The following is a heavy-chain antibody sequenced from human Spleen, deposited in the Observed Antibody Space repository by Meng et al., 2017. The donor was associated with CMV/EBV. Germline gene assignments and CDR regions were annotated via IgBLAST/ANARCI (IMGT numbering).Heavy chain of an antibody. D-gene: IGHD3-9*01. J-gene: IGHJ4*02. V-gene: IGHV4-34*01. CDR1: GGSFSGYY. Sequence: VQLHEGGAGLLRPSETLSLTCAVYGGSFSGYYWSWIRQPPGKGLEWIGEINHSGSTNYNPSLKSRVTISVDTSKNQFSLKLSSVTAADTAVYYCARNYLRYFSYWGQGTLVTVSS. CDR2: INHSGST. CDR3: ARNYLRYFSY.